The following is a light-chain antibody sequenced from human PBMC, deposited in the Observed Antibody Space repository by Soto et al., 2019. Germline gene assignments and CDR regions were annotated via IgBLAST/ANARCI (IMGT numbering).Light chain of an antibody. J-gene: IGKJ1*01. CDR2: DAS. V-gene: IGKV3-11*01. CDR1: QSVSKY. CDR3: QQRSNWPWT. Sequence: EILVTQFPATLSVSPGEGATLSCRASQSVSKYLAWYQQKPGQPPRLLIYDASTRASGIPARFSGSGSGTDFTLTISSREPEDFAVYYCQQRSNWPWTFGQGTKVEVK.